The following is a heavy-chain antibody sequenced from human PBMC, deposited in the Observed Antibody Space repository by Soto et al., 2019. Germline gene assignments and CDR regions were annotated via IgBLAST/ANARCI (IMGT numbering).Heavy chain of an antibody. J-gene: IGHJ6*02. V-gene: IGHV4-31*03. CDR3: ARGSNYGMDV. D-gene: IGHD3-10*01. CDR1: GGSISSGGYY. Sequence: SETLSLTCTVSGGSISSGGYYWSWIRQHPGKGLEWIGYIYYSGSTYYNPSLKSRVTISVDTSKNQFSLKLSSVTAADTAVYYCARGSNYGMDVWGQGTTVTVSS. CDR2: IYYSGST.